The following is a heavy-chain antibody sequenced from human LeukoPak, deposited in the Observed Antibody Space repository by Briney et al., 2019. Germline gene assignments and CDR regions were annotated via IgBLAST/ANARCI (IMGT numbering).Heavy chain of an antibody. CDR1: SGSISNYY. CDR3: ARGGQGWPYNWFDP. CDR2: MYYSGTT. J-gene: IGHJ5*02. D-gene: IGHD5-24*01. V-gene: IGHV4-59*01. Sequence: SETLSLTCTVSSGSISNYYWSWIRQPPGKGLEWIGYMYYSGTTNHNPSLKSRVTISVDTSKNQFSLKLSSVTAADTAVYYCARGGQGWPYNWFDPWGQGTLVTVSS.